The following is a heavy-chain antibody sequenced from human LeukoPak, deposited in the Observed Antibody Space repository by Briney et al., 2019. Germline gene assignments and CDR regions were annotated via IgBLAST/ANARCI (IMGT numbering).Heavy chain of an antibody. CDR3: ARDAVTTAYYYKYGTDV. CDR1: GFTLSGNY. D-gene: IGHD4-17*01. V-gene: IGHV3-66*01. CDR2: IYSGSGPT. Sequence: QTGGSLRLSCAASGFTLSGNYMSWVRQAPGKGLEWVSVIYSGSGPTYYADSVKGRFTISRDNSKNTLYLQMNSLRAEDTAVYYCARDAVTTAYYYKYGTDVWGQGTTVTVSS. J-gene: IGHJ6*02.